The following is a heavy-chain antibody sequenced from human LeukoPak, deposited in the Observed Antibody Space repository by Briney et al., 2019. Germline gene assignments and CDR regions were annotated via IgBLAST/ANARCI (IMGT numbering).Heavy chain of an antibody. Sequence: PSETLSLTCAVYGGSFSGYYWSWLRQPPGKGLEWIGEINHSGSTNYNPSLKSRVTISVDTSKNQFSLKLSSVTAADTAVYYCARAVSGIAALLNYWGQGTPVTVSS. V-gene: IGHV4-34*01. J-gene: IGHJ4*02. D-gene: IGHD6-13*01. CDR3: ARAVSGIAALLNY. CDR1: GGSFSGYY. CDR2: INHSGST.